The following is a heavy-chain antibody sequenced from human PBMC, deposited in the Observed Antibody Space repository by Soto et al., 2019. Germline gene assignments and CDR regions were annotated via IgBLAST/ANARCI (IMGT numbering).Heavy chain of an antibody. CDR2: IDGSGGTT. D-gene: IGHD3-10*01. V-gene: IGHV3-23*01. CDR3: AKNSGWFNT. CDR1: GFPFSSTD. J-gene: IGHJ5*02. Sequence: GGSLRLSCAASGFPFSSTDMTWVRQAPGKGLDWVSTIDGSGGTTYYADSVKGRFTISRDNSMNTVYLQMNSLRADDTALYYCAKNSGWFNTWGQGSLVTVSS.